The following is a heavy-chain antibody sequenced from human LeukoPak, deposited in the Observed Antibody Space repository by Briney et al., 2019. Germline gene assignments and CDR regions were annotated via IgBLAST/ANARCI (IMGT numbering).Heavy chain of an antibody. CDR1: GGTFSSYA. CDR2: IIPIFGIA. D-gene: IGHD6-19*01. J-gene: IGHJ6*02. Sequence: ASVKVSCKASGGTFSSYAISWVRQAPGQGLEWMGRIIPIFGIANYAQKFQSRVTITADKSTSTAYMELSSLRSEDTAVYYCASPHHWLAYYYYGMDVWGQGTTVTVSS. V-gene: IGHV1-69*04. CDR3: ASPHHWLAYYYYGMDV.